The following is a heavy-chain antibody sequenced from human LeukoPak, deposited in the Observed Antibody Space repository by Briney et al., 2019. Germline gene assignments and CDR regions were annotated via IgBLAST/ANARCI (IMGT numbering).Heavy chain of an antibody. CDR3: ARHGAPYYYGSGNFDY. D-gene: IGHD3-10*01. Sequence: PSETLSLTCTVSGGSISSYYWSWIRQPPGKGLEWIGYIYYSGSTNYNPSLKSRVTISVDTSKNQFSLKLSSVTAADTAVYYCARHGAPYYYGSGNFDYWGQGTLVTVSS. CDR1: GGSISSYY. J-gene: IGHJ4*02. V-gene: IGHV4-59*08. CDR2: IYYSGST.